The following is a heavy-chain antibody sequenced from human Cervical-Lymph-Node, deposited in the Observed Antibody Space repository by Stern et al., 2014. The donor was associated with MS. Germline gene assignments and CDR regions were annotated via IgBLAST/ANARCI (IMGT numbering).Heavy chain of an antibody. CDR1: GFSFSDYY. J-gene: IGHJ4*02. CDR2: ISSSGSII. CDR3: VRENGWNFDY. V-gene: IGHV3-11*01. Sequence: VQLVQSGGGLVKPGGSLRLSCAASGFSFSDYYMSWIRPAPGKGLECVSYISSSGSIIYYIDSVKGRFTISRDNAKNSLYLQMNSLRGEDTAVYYCVRENGWNFDYWGQGTLVTVSS. D-gene: IGHD6-19*01.